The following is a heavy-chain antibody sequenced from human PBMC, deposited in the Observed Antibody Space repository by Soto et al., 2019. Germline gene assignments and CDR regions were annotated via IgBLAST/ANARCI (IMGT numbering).Heavy chain of an antibody. CDR3: ARGFSSGWYESAEYFQH. D-gene: IGHD6-19*01. J-gene: IGHJ1*01. CDR2: ISAYNGNT. V-gene: IGHV1-18*01. CDR1: GYTCTIYG. Sequence: ASVKVSCKASGYTCTIYGISWVLQAPGEGLEWMGWISAYNGNTNYAQKLQGRVTMTTDTSTSTAYMELRSLRSDDTAVYYCARGFSSGWYESAEYFQHWGQGTLVTVS.